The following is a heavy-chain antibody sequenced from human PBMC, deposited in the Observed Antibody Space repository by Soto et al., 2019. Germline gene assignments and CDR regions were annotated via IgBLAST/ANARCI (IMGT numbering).Heavy chain of an antibody. V-gene: IGHV1-69*12. CDR3: ARASLTYGGNGGGWYFDL. CDR1: GGTFSSYA. CDR2: IIPIFGTA. J-gene: IGHJ2*01. D-gene: IGHD4-17*01. Sequence: QVQLVQSGAEVKKPGSSVKVSCKASGGTFSSYAISWVRQAPGQGLEWMGGIIPIFGTANYAQKFQGRVTITADESTSTAYMELSSLRYEDTAVYYCARASLTYGGNGGGWYFDLWGRGTLVTVSS.